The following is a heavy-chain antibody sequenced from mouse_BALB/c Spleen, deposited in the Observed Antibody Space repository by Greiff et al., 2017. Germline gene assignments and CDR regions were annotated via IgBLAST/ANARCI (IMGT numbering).Heavy chain of an antibody. D-gene: IGHD1-1*02. CDR1: GFTFSSYA. J-gene: IGHJ2*01. CDR2: ISSGGSYT. CDR3: ARPPGSYYYFDY. Sequence: EVQRVESGGGLVKPGGSLKLSCAASGFTFSSYAMSWVRQTPGKGLEWVGTISSGGSYTYYPDSVKGRFTISRDKAKNTLYLQMSSLRSEDTAMYYCARPPGSYYYFDYWGQGTTLTVSS. V-gene: IGHV5-9-3*01.